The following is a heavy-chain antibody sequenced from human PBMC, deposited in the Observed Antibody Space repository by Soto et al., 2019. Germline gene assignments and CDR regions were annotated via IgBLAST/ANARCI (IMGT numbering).Heavy chain of an antibody. Sequence: SEILSLTCIVSGGSISNYYWSWIRQPPGKGLEWIGYIYYSGSTNYNPSLQSRVTISVDTSKNQFSLKLSSVTAADTAVYYCARAVLPATAPFDYWGQGTLVTVSS. J-gene: IGHJ4*02. CDR3: ARAVLPATAPFDY. V-gene: IGHV4-59*01. CDR2: IYYSGST. CDR1: GGSISNYY. D-gene: IGHD2-2*01.